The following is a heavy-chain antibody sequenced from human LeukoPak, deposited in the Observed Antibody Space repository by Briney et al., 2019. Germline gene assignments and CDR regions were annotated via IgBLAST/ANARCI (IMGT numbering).Heavy chain of an antibody. J-gene: IGHJ3*02. D-gene: IGHD3-3*01. CDR2: ISYDGSNK. Sequence: GGSLRLSCAASGFTFSSYAMHWVRQAPGKGLEWVAVISYDGSNKYYADSVKGRFTISRDNSKNTLYLQMNSLRAEDTAVYYCAKGRHYDFWSGYAFDIWGQGTMVTVSS. CDR3: AKGRHYDFWSGYAFDI. V-gene: IGHV3-30-3*01. CDR1: GFTFSSYA.